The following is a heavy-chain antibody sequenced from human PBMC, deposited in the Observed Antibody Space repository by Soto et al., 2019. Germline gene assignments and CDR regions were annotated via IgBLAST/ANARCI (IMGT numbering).Heavy chain of an antibody. V-gene: IGHV1-69*02. CDR2: IIPILGIA. D-gene: IGHD3-16*01. CDR1: GGTFSSYT. J-gene: IGHJ5*02. Sequence: QVQLVQSGAEVKKPGSSVKVSCKASGGTFSSYTISWVRQAPGQGLEWMGRIIPILGIANYAQKFQGRVTITADKSTSTAYMELSSLSSEDTAVYYCARRGRGRDSYNWAWGQGTLVIVSS. CDR3: ARRGRGRDSYNWA.